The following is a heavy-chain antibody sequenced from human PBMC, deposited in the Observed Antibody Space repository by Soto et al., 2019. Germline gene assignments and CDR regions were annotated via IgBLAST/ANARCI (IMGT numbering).Heavy chain of an antibody. CDR1: GDSVSSGGFY. CDR2: IYYSGAT. J-gene: IGHJ4*02. CDR3: ARTTAVPNTLRSRYFFDY. V-gene: IGHV4-61*08. D-gene: IGHD4-17*01. Sequence: NPSETLSLTCTVSGDSVSSGGFYWSWIRQSPGKGLEYIGYIYYSGATNYNPSLKSRVTISVDLSKNQFSLRLSSVTTADTALYYCARTTAVPNTLRSRYFFDYWGQGTLVTVSS.